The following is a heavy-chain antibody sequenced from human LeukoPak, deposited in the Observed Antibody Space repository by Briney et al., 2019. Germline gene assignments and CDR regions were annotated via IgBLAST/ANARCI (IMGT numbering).Heavy chain of an antibody. J-gene: IGHJ5*02. CDR3: ARTPPYSSFPWFGP. Sequence: YSRATTNSNPSLTRRLSISADTSTPQFSLKLSSVTAADTAVYYCARTPPYSSFPWFGPWGQGTLVTVSS. CDR2: YSRATT. D-gene: IGHD6-6*01. V-gene: IGHV4-59*01.